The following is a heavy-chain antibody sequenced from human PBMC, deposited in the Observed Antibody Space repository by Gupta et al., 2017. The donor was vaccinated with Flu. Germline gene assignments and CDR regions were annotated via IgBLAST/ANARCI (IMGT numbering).Heavy chain of an antibody. CDR3: VRLCYFNSCFDY. D-gene: IGHD3-10*01. Sequence: KMEESGGGLVQPGGSLRLSCRASGLRRRDYEVNWVRQTPGKGLEWLSYISTSGSTVNYADSVKGRFTISRDNAENSVHLQMTSLRAEDTGVYDGVRLCYFNSCFDYWGQGTLGTVSS. CDR2: ISTSGSTV. CDR1: GLRRRDYE. J-gene: IGHJ4*02. V-gene: IGHV3-48*03.